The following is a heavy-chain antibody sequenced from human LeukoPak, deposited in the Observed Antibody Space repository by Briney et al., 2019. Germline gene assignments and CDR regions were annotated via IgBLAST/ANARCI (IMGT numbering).Heavy chain of an antibody. V-gene: IGHV3-30*18. CDR1: GFTFSNYG. CDR2: ISYDGSNK. Sequence: GRSLRLSCAASGFTFSNYGMHWVRQAPGKGLEWVAVISYDGSNKYYTDSVKGRFTISRDNSKNTLYLQMNSLRAEDTVVYYCAKDRTAGYDGLVDYWGQGTLVTVSS. CDR3: AKDRTAGYDGLVDY. J-gene: IGHJ4*02. D-gene: IGHD5-12*01.